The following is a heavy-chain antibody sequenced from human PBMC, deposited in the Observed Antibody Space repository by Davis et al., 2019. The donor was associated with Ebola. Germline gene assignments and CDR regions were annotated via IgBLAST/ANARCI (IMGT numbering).Heavy chain of an antibody. V-gene: IGHV3-23*01. J-gene: IGHJ4*02. CDR1: GSTFSTYA. CDR2: ISSNGGST. CDR3: ANPLYYYDTSGTGY. D-gene: IGHD3-22*01. Sequence: GESLKISCAASGSTFSTYAMSWVRQAPGKGLEWVSAISSNGGSTYYADSVKGRFTISRDNSKNTLYLQMNSLRAEDTAVYYCANPLYYYDTSGTGYWGQGTLVTVSS.